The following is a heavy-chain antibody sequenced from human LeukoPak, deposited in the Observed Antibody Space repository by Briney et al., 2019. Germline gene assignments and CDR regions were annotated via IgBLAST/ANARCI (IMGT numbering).Heavy chain of an antibody. D-gene: IGHD4-23*01. CDR1: VFTVSSNY. J-gene: IGHJ4*02. CDR3: ARDLIGGKFDY. CDR2: IYSGGST. V-gene: IGHV3-53*01. Sequence: PVGSLRLSCAPSVFTVSSNYMRWVRQDPGEGLEWVSVIYSGGSTYYADSVKGRFTISRDSSKNTVYLQMKSLRDEDTAVYYCARDLIGGKFDYWGQGTLVTVSS.